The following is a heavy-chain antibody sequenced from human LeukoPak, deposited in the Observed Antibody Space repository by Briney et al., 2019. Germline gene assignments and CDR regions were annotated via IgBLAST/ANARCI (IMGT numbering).Heavy chain of an antibody. CDR1: GFTFSSYA. V-gene: IGHV3-23*01. Sequence: AGGSLRLSCAASGFTFSSYAMSWVRQAPGKGLEWVSAISGSGGSTYYADSVKGRFTISRDNSKNTLYLQMNSLRAEDTTVYYCAKDQNYDFWSGYYPGYWGQGTLVTVSS. D-gene: IGHD3-3*01. J-gene: IGHJ4*02. CDR3: AKDQNYDFWSGYYPGY. CDR2: ISGSGGST.